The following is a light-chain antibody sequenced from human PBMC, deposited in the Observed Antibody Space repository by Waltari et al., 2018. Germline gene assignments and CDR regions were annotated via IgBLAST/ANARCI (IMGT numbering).Light chain of an antibody. CDR1: QTISPW. J-gene: IGKJ4*01. V-gene: IGKV1-5*03. CDR2: KTS. CDR3: QQYKTYST. Sequence: DIQMTQSPSTLSASVGDRVTITCRAGQTISPWLAWYQQKPGKAPKILIYKTSLLQSGVPSRFSGSGSGTEFTLTISSLQPDDFATYYCQQYKTYSTFGGGPGWRLN.